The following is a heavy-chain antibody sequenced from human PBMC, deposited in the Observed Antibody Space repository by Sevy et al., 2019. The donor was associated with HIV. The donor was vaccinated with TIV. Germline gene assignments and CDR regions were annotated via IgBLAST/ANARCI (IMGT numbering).Heavy chain of an antibody. CDR1: GYNFPAFS. J-gene: IGHJ4*02. CDR2: ISTGTDHI. CDR3: VRRGVDAYNVYFDL. Sequence: GGSLRLSCTASGYNFPAFSFNWVRQAPGKGLEWLSYISTGTDHIYYADSAKGRFTISRDDAKNSVYLEMKSLRDQDTALYYCVRRGVDAYNVYFDLWGQGTLVTVSS. D-gene: IGHD3-10*01. V-gene: IGHV3-21*05.